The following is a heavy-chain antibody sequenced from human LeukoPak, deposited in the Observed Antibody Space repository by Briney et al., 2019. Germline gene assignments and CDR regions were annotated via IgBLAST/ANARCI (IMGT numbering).Heavy chain of an antibody. Sequence: GGSLRLSCATSGFTLSSYEMNWVRQAPGKGLEWVSYISSSGSTIYYADSVKGRFIISRDNAKNSLYLQMNSLRAEDTAVYYCARDKDMVRGIWNYYFGMDVWGQGTTVTVSS. CDR2: ISSSGSTI. CDR3: ARDKDMVRGIWNYYFGMDV. CDR1: GFTLSSYE. D-gene: IGHD3-10*01. V-gene: IGHV3-48*03. J-gene: IGHJ6*02.